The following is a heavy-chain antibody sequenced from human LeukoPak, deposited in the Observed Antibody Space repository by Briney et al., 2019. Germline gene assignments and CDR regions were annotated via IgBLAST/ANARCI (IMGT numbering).Heavy chain of an antibody. CDR3: AKVTSPLVCSRYMCFPFDS. V-gene: IGHV3-23*01. Sequence: GGSLRLSCATSGFTFRTYAMNWVRQAPGKGLEWVSGLSGTGTSAHYADSVKGRFTISRDNSKNTLYLQMNSLRGEDTAKYYCAKVTSPLVCSRYMCFPFDSWGPGTLVTVSS. CDR1: GFTFRTYA. D-gene: IGHD3-3*01. J-gene: IGHJ4*02. CDR2: LSGTGTSA.